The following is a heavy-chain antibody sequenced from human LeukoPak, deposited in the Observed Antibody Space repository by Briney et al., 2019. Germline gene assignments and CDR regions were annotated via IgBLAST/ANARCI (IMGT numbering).Heavy chain of an antibody. CDR1: GFSFGTYG. D-gene: IGHD2-2*01. J-gene: IGHJ3*02. V-gene: IGHV3-33*06. CDR2: IWYDGGNK. Sequence: GKSLRLSCAASGFSFGTYGMHWVRQAPGKGLEWVAVIWYDGGNKYYADSVKGRFTISRDNSKNTLYLQMNSLRAEDTAVYYCAKDRRSMAIWGQGTMVTVSS. CDR3: AKDRRSMAI.